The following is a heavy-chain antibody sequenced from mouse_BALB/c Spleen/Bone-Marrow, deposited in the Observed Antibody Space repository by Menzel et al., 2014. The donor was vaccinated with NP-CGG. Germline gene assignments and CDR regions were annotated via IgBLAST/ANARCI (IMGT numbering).Heavy chain of an antibody. V-gene: IGHV1-18*01. CDR1: GYTFTEYT. J-gene: IGHJ2*01. CDR3: LRQLGLSFDY. D-gene: IGHD3-2*01. CDR2: INPNNGGT. Sequence: VQLQQSGPELVKPGASVKISCKTSGYTFTEYTMHWVKQSHGKSLERIGGINPNNGGTSYNQKFKGKATLTVDKSSSTAYMELRSLTSEDSAVYYCLRQLGLSFDYWGQGTTLTVSS.